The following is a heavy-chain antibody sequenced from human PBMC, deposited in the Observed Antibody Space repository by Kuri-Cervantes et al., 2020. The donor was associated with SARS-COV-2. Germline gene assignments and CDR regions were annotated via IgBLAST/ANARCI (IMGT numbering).Heavy chain of an antibody. J-gene: IGHJ4*02. CDR1: GFTFSSYA. Sequence: GGSLRLSCAASGFTFSSYAMSWVRQAPGKGLEWVSSISSSSSYIYYADSVKGRFTISRDNAKNSLYLQMNSLRAEDTAVYYCAKDRVYCSGGSCPLYYGGQGTLVTVSS. CDR2: ISSSSSYI. CDR3: AKDRVYCSGGSCPLYY. V-gene: IGHV3-21*01. D-gene: IGHD2-15*01.